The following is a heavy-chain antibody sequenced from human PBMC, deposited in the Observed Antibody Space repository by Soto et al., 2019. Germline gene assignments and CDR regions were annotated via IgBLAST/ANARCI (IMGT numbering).Heavy chain of an antibody. D-gene: IGHD2-15*01. CDR1: GFTVSGYG. V-gene: IGHV3-33*01. Sequence: GGSLRLSCAASGFTVSGYGMHWVRQAPGKGLEWVAVIWYDGSKEYYADSVKGRFTISRDSSKNSLYLQMNSLRAGDTAVYYCARALGLVVPEGKYYYGMDVWGQGTTVTVSS. J-gene: IGHJ6*02. CDR2: IWYDGSKE. CDR3: ARALGLVVPEGKYYYGMDV.